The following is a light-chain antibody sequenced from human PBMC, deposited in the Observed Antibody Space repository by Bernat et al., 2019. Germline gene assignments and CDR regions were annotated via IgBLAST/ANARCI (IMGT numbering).Light chain of an antibody. CDR1: QSVSSN. Sequence: EIVMTQSPATLSVSPGEGATLSCRASQSVSSNLAWYQQKPGQAPRLLIYSASTRATGIPARFSGSGSGTEFTLTISSLQSEDFALYYCQQYNNWPRTFGQGTKLEIE. CDR2: SAS. J-gene: IGKJ2*01. CDR3: QQYNNWPRT. V-gene: IGKV3-15*01.